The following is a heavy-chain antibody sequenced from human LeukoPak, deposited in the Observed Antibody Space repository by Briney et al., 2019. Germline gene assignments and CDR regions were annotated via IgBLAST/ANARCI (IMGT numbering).Heavy chain of an antibody. CDR2: ISYYGSNK. D-gene: IGHD4-23*01. CDR3: ARDAALCTVGFDY. CDR1: GFTFSSYA. V-gene: IGHV3-30-3*01. J-gene: IGHJ4*02. Sequence: GGSLRLSCAASGFTFSSYAMHWVRPAPGKGLEWVAVISYYGSNKYYADSVKGRFTISRDNSKNTQYLQMNSLRAEDTAVYYCARDAALCTVGFDYWGQGTLVTVSS.